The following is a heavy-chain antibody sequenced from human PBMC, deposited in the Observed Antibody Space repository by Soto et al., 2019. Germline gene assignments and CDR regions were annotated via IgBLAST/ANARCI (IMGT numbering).Heavy chain of an antibody. Sequence: QVLLVQSGAEVKKPGSSVKVSCRASGGSVTTYSISWVRQAPGQGLEWMGGIISILGTTNYAQKFRGRVSISADESTSSVYMELSSLRYEDPATFYCAWEFIEYSNQTSWFAPLGQGTLVTVSS. J-gene: IGHJ5*02. CDR2: IISILGTT. D-gene: IGHD5-12*01. CDR3: AWEFIEYSNQTSWFAP. CDR1: GGSVTTYS. V-gene: IGHV1-69*01.